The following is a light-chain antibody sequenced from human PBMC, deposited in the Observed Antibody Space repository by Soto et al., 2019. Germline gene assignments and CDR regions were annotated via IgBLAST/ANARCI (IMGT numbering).Light chain of an antibody. CDR3: QQYNNWPRAT. CDR1: QSISSS. V-gene: IGKV3D-15*01. Sequence: EVVMTQSPATLSVSPGDTATLSCRASQSISSSLAWYQQKPGQPPRLLIYDASNRATGIPARFSGSGSGTDFTLTISSLEPEDFAVYYCQQYNNWPRATFGGGTKVDIK. CDR2: DAS. J-gene: IGKJ4*01.